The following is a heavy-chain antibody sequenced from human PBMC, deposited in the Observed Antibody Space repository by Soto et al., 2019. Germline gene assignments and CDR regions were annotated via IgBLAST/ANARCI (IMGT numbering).Heavy chain of an antibody. CDR3: AKWGKQHEIDY. D-gene: IGHD6-13*01. V-gene: IGHV3-30*18. CDR1: GFTFSSYG. J-gene: IGHJ4*02. CDR2: ISYDGSNK. Sequence: QSGGSLRLSCAASGFTFSSYGMHWVRQAPGKGLEWVAVISYDGSNKYYADSVKGRFTISRDNSKNTLYLQMNSLRAEDTAVYYCAKWGKQHEIDYWGQGTLVTVSS.